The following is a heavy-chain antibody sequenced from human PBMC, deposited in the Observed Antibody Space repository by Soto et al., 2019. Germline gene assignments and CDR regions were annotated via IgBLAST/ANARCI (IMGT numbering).Heavy chain of an antibody. CDR1: GGLFSSYP. CDR2: IIPIFQTA. D-gene: IGHD3-22*01. CDR3: AMGGSGYTSFSAF. Sequence: QEQLVQSGAEVKKPGSSVKVSCKASGGLFSSYPISWVRQAPGQALEWMGGIIPIFQTAYYTQRFPGRVTITAHECTKTASMELSSLRPQDTPIHYCAMGGSGYTSFSAFWGQGALVTFSS. J-gene: IGHJ4*02. V-gene: IGHV1-69*01.